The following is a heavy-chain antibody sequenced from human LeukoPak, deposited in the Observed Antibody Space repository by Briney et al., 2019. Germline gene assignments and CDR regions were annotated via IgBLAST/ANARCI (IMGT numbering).Heavy chain of an antibody. CDR2: INPNNGFT. CDR3: AREGSIAARRVRAFDY. Sequence: ASAKVSCKAAGYAFTGSYIHWVRQAPGQGLEWMGWINPNNGFTAYAQNFQGRVTMTRDTSISTAYMDLSRLTSDDTAVYYCAREGSIAARRVRAFDYWGQGTLVTVSS. V-gene: IGHV1-2*02. J-gene: IGHJ4*02. D-gene: IGHD6-6*01. CDR1: GYAFTGSY.